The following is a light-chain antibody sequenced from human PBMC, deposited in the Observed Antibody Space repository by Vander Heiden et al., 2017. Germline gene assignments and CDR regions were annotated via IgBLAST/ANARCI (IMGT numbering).Light chain of an antibody. CDR1: HSVSNN. CDR2: GAA. J-gene: IGKJ2*01. CDR3: QKYYPWQT. V-gene: IGKV3-15*01. Sequence: ELVMTQSPGTLSMSPGESATLSRRASHSVSNNLAWYQQKPGKAPRHLMFGAASRATGIPGRCSCSRYGTDFTLTMSSLQSEDIAVYYCQKYYPWQTFGQGTKLEIK.